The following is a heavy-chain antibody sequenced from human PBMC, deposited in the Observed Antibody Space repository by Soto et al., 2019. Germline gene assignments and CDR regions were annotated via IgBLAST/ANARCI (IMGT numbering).Heavy chain of an antibody. D-gene: IGHD5-12*01. CDR3: AAGGGLPRYY. V-gene: IGHV4-30-2*01. CDR1: GGSISSGGYS. J-gene: IGHJ4*02. Sequence: QLQLQESGSGLVKPSQTLSLTCAVSGGSISSGGYSWSWIRQPPGKGLEWIGYIYHSGSTYYNPSLKSRVTISGDRSKNQFSRKLSSVTAADTAVYSRAAGGGLPRYYWGQGTLVTVSS. CDR2: IYHSGST.